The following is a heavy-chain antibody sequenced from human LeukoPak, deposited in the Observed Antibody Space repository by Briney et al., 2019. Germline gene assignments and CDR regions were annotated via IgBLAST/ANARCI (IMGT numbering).Heavy chain of an antibody. V-gene: IGHV4-39*01. Sequence: PSETLSLTCTVSGGSISSSSYYWGWIRQPPGKGLEWIGSIYYSGSTYYNPSLKSRVTISVDTSKNQFSLKLSSVTAADTAVYYCARTHRVVYNWFDPLGPGNPGHRLL. CDR3: ARTHRVVYNWFDP. J-gene: IGHJ5*02. CDR1: GGSISSSSYY. D-gene: IGHD2-15*01. CDR2: IYYSGST.